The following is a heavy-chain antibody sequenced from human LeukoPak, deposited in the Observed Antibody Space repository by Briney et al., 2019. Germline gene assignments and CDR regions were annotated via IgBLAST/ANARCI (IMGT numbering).Heavy chain of an antibody. Sequence: ASVKVSCKASGYTFTGHFMHWVRQAPGQGLEWMGWVNPNSGGTNYAQKFQGRVTMTRDTSINTAYMELNRLISDDTAVYFCARGLPSVASPDYWGQGTPVAVSS. J-gene: IGHJ4*02. V-gene: IGHV1-2*02. CDR1: GYTFTGHF. CDR3: ARGLPSVASPDY. D-gene: IGHD6-6*01. CDR2: VNPNSGGT.